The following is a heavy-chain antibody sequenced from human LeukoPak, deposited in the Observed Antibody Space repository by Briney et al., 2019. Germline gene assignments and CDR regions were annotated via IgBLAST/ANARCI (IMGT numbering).Heavy chain of an antibody. CDR3: SSYYDSSGYSLRGY. Sequence: GGSLRLSCAASGFTFSSYSMNWVRQAPGKGLEWVSSISSSSSYIYYADSAKGRFTISRDNAKNSLYLQMNSLRAEDTAVYYCSSYYDSSGYSLRGYWGQGTLVTVSS. CDR2: ISSSSSYI. D-gene: IGHD3-22*01. J-gene: IGHJ4*02. V-gene: IGHV3-21*01. CDR1: GFTFSSYS.